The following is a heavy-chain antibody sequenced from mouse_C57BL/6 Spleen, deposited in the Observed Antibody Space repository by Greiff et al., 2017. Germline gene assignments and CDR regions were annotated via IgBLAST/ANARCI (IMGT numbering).Heavy chain of an antibody. Sequence: QVTLKVSGPGILQSSQTLSLTCSFSGFSLSTSGMGVSWIRQPSGKGLEWLAHTYWDDDKRYNPSLKSRPSISKDTSRNQVFLKITSVDTADTATYYCARIYYYGSSYEDYAMDYWGQGTSVTVSS. J-gene: IGHJ4*01. CDR2: TYWDDDK. V-gene: IGHV8-12*01. D-gene: IGHD1-1*01. CDR3: ARIYYYGSSYEDYAMDY. CDR1: GFSLSTSGMG.